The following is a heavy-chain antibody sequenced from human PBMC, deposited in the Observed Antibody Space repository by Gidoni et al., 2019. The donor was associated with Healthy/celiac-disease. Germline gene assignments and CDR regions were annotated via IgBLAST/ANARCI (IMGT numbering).Heavy chain of an antibody. CDR2: INPSGGST. Sequence: QVQLVQSGAEVKKPGASVKVFCKASGYTITSDDMHWVRQAPGQGHEWMGIINPSGGSTSYAQKFQGRVTMTRDTSTSTVYLELSSLRSEDTAVDYCARDLVVVPAAMRYYYGMDVWGQGTTVTVSS. CDR3: ARDLVVVPAAMRYYYGMDV. J-gene: IGHJ6*02. V-gene: IGHV1-46*01. D-gene: IGHD2-2*01. CDR1: GYTITSDD.